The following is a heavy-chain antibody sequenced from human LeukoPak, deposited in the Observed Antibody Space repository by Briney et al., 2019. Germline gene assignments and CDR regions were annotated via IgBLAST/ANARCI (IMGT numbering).Heavy chain of an antibody. Sequence: PGGSLRLSCATSGFTLRLAWMHWVRQAPGKGLEWVSRIKYDGSYTNYADSVKGRFTISRDNARNTLSLHMISLRAEDTAVYFCVRDGDAYNFDFWGQGVLVTVSS. D-gene: IGHD5-24*01. CDR2: IKYDGSYT. V-gene: IGHV3-74*01. CDR1: GFTLRLAW. CDR3: VRDGDAYNFDF. J-gene: IGHJ4*02.